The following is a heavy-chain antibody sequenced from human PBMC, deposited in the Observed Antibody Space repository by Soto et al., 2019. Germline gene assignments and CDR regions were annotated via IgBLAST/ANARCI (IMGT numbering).Heavy chain of an antibody. CDR3: ARSGAAAVKNWFDP. Sequence: GASVKVSCKASGGTFSSYAISWVRQAPGQGLEWMGGIIPIFGTANYAQKFQGRVTITADESTSTAYMELSSLRSEDTAVYYCARSGAAAVKNWFDPWGQGTLVTVSS. V-gene: IGHV1-69*13. CDR1: GGTFSSYA. J-gene: IGHJ5*02. D-gene: IGHD6-13*01. CDR2: IIPIFGTA.